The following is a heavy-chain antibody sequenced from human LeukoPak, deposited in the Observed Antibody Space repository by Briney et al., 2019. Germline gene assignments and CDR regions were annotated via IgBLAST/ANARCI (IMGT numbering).Heavy chain of an antibody. J-gene: IGHJ6*03. CDR1: RGTFSSYA. V-gene: IGHV1-69*06. D-gene: IGHD6-6*01. Sequence: GASVKVSCKASRGTFSSYAISWVRQTPGQGLEWMGGIIPIFGTANYAQKFQGRVTITADKSTSTAYMELSSLRSEDTAVYYCARGTQKQLVSEHYYYYYMDVWGKGTTVTVSS. CDR3: ARGTQKQLVSEHYYYYYMDV. CDR2: IIPIFGTA.